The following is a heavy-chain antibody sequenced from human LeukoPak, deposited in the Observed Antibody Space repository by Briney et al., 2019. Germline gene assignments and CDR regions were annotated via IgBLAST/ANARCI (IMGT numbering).Heavy chain of an antibody. V-gene: IGHV1-18*01. CDR1: GYTFTTYG. J-gene: IGHJ4*02. CDR3: ARDLFVVAFDY. CDR2: VSAYNGNT. Sequence: GASVKVSCKASGYTFTTYGISWVRQAPGQGLEWMGWVSAYNGNTNYAQKFQGRVTMTTDTSANTAYMELGSLRSDDTAVYYCARDLFVVAFDYWGQGTLVTVSS. D-gene: IGHD2-15*01.